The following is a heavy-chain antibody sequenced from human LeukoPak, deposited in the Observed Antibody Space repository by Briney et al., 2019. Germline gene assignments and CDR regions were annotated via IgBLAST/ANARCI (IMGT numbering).Heavy chain of an antibody. CDR2: ISWNSGSI. Sequence: PGGSLRLSCAASGFTFDDYAIHWVRQAPGKGLEWVSGISWNSGSIGYADSVTGRFTISRDNAKNSLYLQMNSLRAEDTAFYYCAKDRSSSWYGVNWFDPWGQGTLVTVSS. CDR1: GFTFDDYA. D-gene: IGHD6-13*01. J-gene: IGHJ5*02. CDR3: AKDRSSSWYGVNWFDP. V-gene: IGHV3-9*01.